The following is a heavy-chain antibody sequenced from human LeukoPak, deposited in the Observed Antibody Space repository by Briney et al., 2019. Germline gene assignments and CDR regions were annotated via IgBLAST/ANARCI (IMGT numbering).Heavy chain of an antibody. V-gene: IGHV3-21*01. D-gene: IGHD3-3*01. CDR2: ISSSSSYI. J-gene: IGHJ4*02. Sequence: GGSLRLSCAASGFTFSSYSINWVRQAPGKGLEWVSSISSSSSYIYYADSVKGRFTISRDNAKNSLYLQMNSLRAEDTAVYYCAREAPYDFWSGLVLYYFDYWGQGTLVTVSS. CDR1: GFTFSSYS. CDR3: AREAPYDFWSGLVLYYFDY.